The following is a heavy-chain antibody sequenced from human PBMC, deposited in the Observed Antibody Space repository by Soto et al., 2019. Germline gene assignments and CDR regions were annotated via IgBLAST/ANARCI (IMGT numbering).Heavy chain of an antibody. V-gene: IGHV1-46*01. D-gene: IGHD6-6*01. Sequence: ASVKVSCKASGYTFTNYYMHWVRQAPGQGLEWMGIINPSGGGTNYAQKFQGRVTMTRDTSTSILYMELSSLRSDDTAVYYCARGGNIAARPSDYWGQGPLVTVSS. J-gene: IGHJ4*02. CDR1: GYTFTNYY. CDR3: ARGGNIAARPSDY. CDR2: INPSGGGT.